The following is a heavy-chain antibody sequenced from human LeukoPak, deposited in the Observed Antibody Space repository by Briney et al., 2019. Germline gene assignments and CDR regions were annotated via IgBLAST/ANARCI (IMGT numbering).Heavy chain of an antibody. CDR3: AGGNIVATHYFDY. V-gene: IGHV3-33*01. Sequence: PGRSLRLSCAASGFTFSSSGMHGVRQAPGKGLEWVAGIWCDGSNKFYADYVKGRFTISRDNSKSTLYLQMNSLRAEDTAVYYCAGGNIVATHYFDYWGQGTLVTVSS. CDR2: IWCDGSNK. J-gene: IGHJ4*02. CDR1: GFTFSSSG. D-gene: IGHD5-12*01.